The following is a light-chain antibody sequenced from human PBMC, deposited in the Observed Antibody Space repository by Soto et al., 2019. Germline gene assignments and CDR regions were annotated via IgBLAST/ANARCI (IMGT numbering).Light chain of an antibody. CDR3: QQYNSYS. CDR1: QSISTW. CDR2: KAS. J-gene: IGKJ1*01. Sequence: DIHMTQSPSTLSASVGDRVTLTCRASQSISTWLAWYQQKPGKATKLLIYKASGLESGVPSRFSGSGSGTEFTITISSLQPDDFATYYCQQYNSYSFGQGTKVDIK. V-gene: IGKV1-5*03.